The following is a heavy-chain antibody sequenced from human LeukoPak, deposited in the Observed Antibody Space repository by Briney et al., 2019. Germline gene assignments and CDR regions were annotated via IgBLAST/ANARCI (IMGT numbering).Heavy chain of an antibody. J-gene: IGHJ3*02. Sequence: GRSLRLSCAASGFTFSSYAMHWVRQAPGKGLEWVAVISYDGSNKYYADSVKGRFTISRDNSKNTLYLQMNSLRAEDTAVYYCARTYSSSYIHDAFDIWGQGTMVTVSS. D-gene: IGHD6-6*01. CDR1: GFTFSSYA. CDR2: ISYDGSNK. V-gene: IGHV3-30-3*01. CDR3: ARTYSSSYIHDAFDI.